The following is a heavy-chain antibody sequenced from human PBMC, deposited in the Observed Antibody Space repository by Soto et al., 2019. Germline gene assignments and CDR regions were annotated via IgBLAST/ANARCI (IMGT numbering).Heavy chain of an antibody. V-gene: IGHV3-21*01. CDR1: GFSFSSYT. CDR3: VRGAIRGYSYGHSDY. Sequence: KPGGSLRLSCAASGFSFSSYTMDWVRQAPGKGLQWVSSISITGSYIYYTDSVKGRFAISRDNAQNSLYLHMNSLRAEDTAVYYCVRGAIRGYSYGHSDYWGQGTLVTVSS. D-gene: IGHD5-18*01. CDR2: ISITGSYI. J-gene: IGHJ4*02.